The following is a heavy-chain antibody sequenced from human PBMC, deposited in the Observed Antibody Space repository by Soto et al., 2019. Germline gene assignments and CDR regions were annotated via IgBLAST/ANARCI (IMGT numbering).Heavy chain of an antibody. CDR2: IRSKVNSYAT. Sequence: PGGSLRLSCAASGFTFSVSAIHWVRQASGKGLEWVGRIRSKVNSYATAYAASVEGRFTISRDNSKNTLYLQMNSLRAEDTAVYYCARGLIRDYSGSYGPEPLGGYWGQGTLVTVSS. V-gene: IGHV3-73*01. CDR1: GFTFSVSA. D-gene: IGHD1-26*01. J-gene: IGHJ4*02. CDR3: ARGLIRDYSGSYGPEPLGGY.